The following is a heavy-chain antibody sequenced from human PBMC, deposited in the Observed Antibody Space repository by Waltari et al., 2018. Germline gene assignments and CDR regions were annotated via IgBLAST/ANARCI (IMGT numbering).Heavy chain of an antibody. CDR2: MNPNSGKT. D-gene: IGHD6-19*01. V-gene: IGHV1-8*01. J-gene: IGHJ6*03. CDR1: GYTFTSYD. CDR3: ARGESGWNRTPLYYYYYYMDV. Sequence: QVQLVQSGAEVKKPGASVKVSCKASGYTFTSYDINWVRQATGQGLEWMGWMNPNSGKTGYAQKVQGRVTMTRNTSISTAYMGLSSLRAEDTAVYYWARGESGWNRTPLYYYYYYMDVWGKGTTVTVSS.